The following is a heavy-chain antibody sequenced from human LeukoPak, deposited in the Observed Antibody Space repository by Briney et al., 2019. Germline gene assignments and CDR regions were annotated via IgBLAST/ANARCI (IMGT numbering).Heavy chain of an antibody. CDR3: ARGGGSSGDNWFDP. D-gene: IGHD1-26*01. J-gene: IGHJ5*02. V-gene: IGHV4-4*07. CDR2: IYTSGST. CDR1: GGSISSYY. Sequence: PSETLSLTCTVSGGSISSYYWSWIRQPAGKGLEWIGRIYTSGSTNYNPSLKSRVTMSVDTSKNQLSLKLSSVTAADTAVYYCARGGGSSGDNWFDPWGQGTLVTVSS.